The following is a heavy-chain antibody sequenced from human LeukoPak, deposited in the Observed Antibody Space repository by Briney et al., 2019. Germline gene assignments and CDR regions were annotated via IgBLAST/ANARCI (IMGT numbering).Heavy chain of an antibody. V-gene: IGHV1-69*04. Sequence: SVKVSCKASGGTFSSYAISWVRQAPGQGLEWMGRIIPIFGIANYAQKFQGRVTITADKSTSTAYMELSSLRSEDAAVYYCARDSPPYCSSTSCLYYYYGMDVWGQGTTVTVSS. CDR1: GGTFSSYA. J-gene: IGHJ6*02. CDR2: IIPIFGIA. CDR3: ARDSPPYCSSTSCLYYYYGMDV. D-gene: IGHD2-2*01.